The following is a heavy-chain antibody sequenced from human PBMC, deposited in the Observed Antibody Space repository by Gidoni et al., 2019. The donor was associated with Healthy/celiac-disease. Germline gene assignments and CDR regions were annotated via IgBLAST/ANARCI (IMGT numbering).Heavy chain of an antibody. V-gene: IGHV3-30*18. D-gene: IGHD6-19*01. CDR3: AKGHSSGWYLDY. CDR2: ISYDGSNK. CDR1: GFTCSSYG. J-gene: IGHJ4*02. Sequence: QVQLVASGGGVVQHARSMRLSCAASGFTCSSYGMHWVRQAPGKGLDWVAVISYDGSNKYYADSVKCRFTIARDNSKNTLYLQMSSLRAEDTAVYYCAKGHSSGWYLDYWGQGTLGTVSS.